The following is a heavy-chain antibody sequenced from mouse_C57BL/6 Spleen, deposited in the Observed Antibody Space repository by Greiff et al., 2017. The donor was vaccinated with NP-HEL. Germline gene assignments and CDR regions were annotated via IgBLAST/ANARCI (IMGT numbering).Heavy chain of an antibody. CDR2: IYPGSGNT. CDR1: GYSFTSYY. D-gene: IGHD2-2*01. J-gene: IGHJ3*01. Sequence: QVQLKQSGPELVKPGASVKISCKASGYSFTSYYIHWVKQRPGQGLEWIGWIYPGSGNTKYNEKFKGKATLTADTSSSTAYMQLSSLTSEDSAFYYCARRGGYDLFAYWGQGTLVTVSA. CDR3: ARRGGYDLFAY. V-gene: IGHV1-66*01.